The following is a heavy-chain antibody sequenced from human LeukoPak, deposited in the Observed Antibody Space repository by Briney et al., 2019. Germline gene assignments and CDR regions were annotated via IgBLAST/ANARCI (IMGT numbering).Heavy chain of an antibody. CDR2: ISGSGGTT. D-gene: IGHD4-17*01. V-gene: IGHV3-23*01. J-gene: IGHJ5*02. Sequence: PGGSLRLSCAASGFTFSSYAMSWVRQAPGKGLEWVSAISGSGGTTYYANSVKGQFTFSRDNSKNTLYLQMNSLRAEDTAIYYCARMIRDYGDSNWFDPWGQGTLVTVSS. CDR3: ARMIRDYGDSNWFDP. CDR1: GFTFSSYA.